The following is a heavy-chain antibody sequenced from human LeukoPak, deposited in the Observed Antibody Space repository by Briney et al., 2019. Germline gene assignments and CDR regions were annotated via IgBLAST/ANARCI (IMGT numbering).Heavy chain of an antibody. CDR1: GGSISSSNW. CDR2: IYHSGST. Sequence: SETLSLTCAVSGGSISSSNWWSWVRQPPGKGLEWIGEIYHSGSTNYNPSLKSRVTISVDKSKNQFSLKLSSVTAADTAVYYCARRKWLRSGGFDYWGQGTLVTVSS. V-gene: IGHV4-4*02. J-gene: IGHJ4*02. CDR3: ARRKWLRSGGFDY. D-gene: IGHD5-12*01.